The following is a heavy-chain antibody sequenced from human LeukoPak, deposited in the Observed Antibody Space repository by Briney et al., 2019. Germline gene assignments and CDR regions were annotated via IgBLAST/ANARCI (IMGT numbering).Heavy chain of an antibody. CDR3: ARGQMAGY. J-gene: IGHJ4*02. CDR1: GFPFSSYW. Sequence: GGSLRPSCAASGFPFSSYWMSWVRQAPGKGLEWVANIKPDGSEKSYVDSVKGRFTISRDNAKNSLYLQMNSLRAEDTAVYYCARGQMAGYWGRGTLVTVSS. D-gene: IGHD5-24*01. CDR2: IKPDGSEK. V-gene: IGHV3-7*05.